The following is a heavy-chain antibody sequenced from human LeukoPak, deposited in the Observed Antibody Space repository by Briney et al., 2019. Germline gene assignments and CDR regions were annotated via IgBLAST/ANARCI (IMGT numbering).Heavy chain of an antibody. D-gene: IGHD3-16*01. CDR3: ARVEGAAETFDY. CDR1: GGSFSGYY. V-gene: IGHV4-34*01. J-gene: IGHJ4*02. Sequence: PLETLSLTCAVYGGSFSGYYWNWIRQPPGKGLEWIGEINHSGSTNYNPSLKSRVTISLDTSKNQFSLQLNSVTPEDTAVYYCARVEGAAETFDYWGQGTLVTVSS. CDR2: INHSGST.